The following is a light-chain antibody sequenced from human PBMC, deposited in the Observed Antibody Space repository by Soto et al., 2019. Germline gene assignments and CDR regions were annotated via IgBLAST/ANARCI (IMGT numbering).Light chain of an antibody. CDR1: QSFSSN. J-gene: IGKJ3*01. CDR2: GAS. CDR3: QQYGSSPPFT. Sequence: EIVMTQSPATLSVSPGERATLSWRAGQSFSSNXSWYQLKPGQAPRLLIYGASTRATGIPARFSGSGSGTDFTLTISRLEPEDFAVYYCQQYGSSPPFTFGPGTKVDIK. V-gene: IGKV3-15*01.